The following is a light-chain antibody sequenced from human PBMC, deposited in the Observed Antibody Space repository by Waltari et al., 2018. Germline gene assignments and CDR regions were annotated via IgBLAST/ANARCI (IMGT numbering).Light chain of an antibody. V-gene: IGKV1-39*01. CDR2: AAS. Sequence: DIQMNQSPSSLSASVGARVTITRRASQSISTYLYWYQHKPGKAPKALIFAASSLQSGVPSRFSGSGSGTDFTLTISSLQPGDFATYFCQQSYRTPGTFGQGTKVEIK. CDR1: QSISTY. CDR3: QQSYRTPGT. J-gene: IGKJ1*01.